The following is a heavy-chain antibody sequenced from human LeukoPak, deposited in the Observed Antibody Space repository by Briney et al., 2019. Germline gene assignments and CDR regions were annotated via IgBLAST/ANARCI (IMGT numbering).Heavy chain of an antibody. D-gene: IGHD2-15*01. V-gene: IGHV4-4*02. CDR1: GGSISSSNW. Sequence: SSETLSLTCAVSGGSISSSNWWSWVRQPPGKGLEWIGEIYHSGSTNYNPSLKSRVTISVDKSKNQFSLKLSSVTAADTAVYYCAREGRYCSGGSCYRKYFQHWGQGTLVTVSS. CDR2: IYHSGST. J-gene: IGHJ1*01. CDR3: AREGRYCSGGSCYRKYFQH.